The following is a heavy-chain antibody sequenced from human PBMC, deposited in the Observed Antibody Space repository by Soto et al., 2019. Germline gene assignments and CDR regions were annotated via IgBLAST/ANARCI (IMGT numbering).Heavy chain of an antibody. CDR1: GGTFSSYA. Sequence: QVQLVQSGAEVKKPGSSVKVSCKASGGTFSSYAISWVRQAPGQGLEWMGGIIPIFGTANYAQKFQGRVTITADESTRTAYMEMSRLRSEDTAVYYCAGLKGRIWSGDFDYWGQGTLVTVSS. V-gene: IGHV1-69*12. J-gene: IGHJ4*02. CDR2: IIPIFGTA. D-gene: IGHD3-3*01. CDR3: AGLKGRIWSGDFDY.